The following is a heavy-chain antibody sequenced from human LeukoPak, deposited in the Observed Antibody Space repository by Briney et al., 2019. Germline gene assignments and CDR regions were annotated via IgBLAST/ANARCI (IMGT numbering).Heavy chain of an antibody. CDR3: AKDLKRSGGSCFDY. CDR1: GFTFSSYA. D-gene: IGHD2-15*01. V-gene: IGHV3-23*01. J-gene: IGHJ4*02. Sequence: GGSLRLSCAASGFTFSSYAMSWVRQAPGKGLEWVSAISGSGGSKYYADSVEGRFTISRDNTKKTLYLQMNSLRADDTAVYYCAKDLKRSGGSCFDYWGQGTLVTVSS. CDR2: ISGSGGSK.